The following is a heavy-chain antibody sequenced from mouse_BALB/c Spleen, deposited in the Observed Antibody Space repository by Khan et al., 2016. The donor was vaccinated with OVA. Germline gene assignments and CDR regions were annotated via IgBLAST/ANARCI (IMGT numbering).Heavy chain of an antibody. CDR3: ARRDYGYYLFAY. Sequence: QIQLVQSGPELKKPGETVKISCKASGYTFTDYSMHWVKQAPGKGLKWMGWINTETGEPTYADDFKGRFAFSLETSASTAFLQINNLKNEDTATYFCARRDYGYYLFAYWGQGTLVTVSA. J-gene: IGHJ3*01. D-gene: IGHD2-2*01. CDR1: GYTFTDYS. CDR2: INTETGEP. V-gene: IGHV9-2-1*01.